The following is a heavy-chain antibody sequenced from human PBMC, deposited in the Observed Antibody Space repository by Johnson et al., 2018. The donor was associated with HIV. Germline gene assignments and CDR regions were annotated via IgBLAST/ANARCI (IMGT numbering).Heavy chain of an antibody. D-gene: IGHD5-18*01. V-gene: IGHV3-30*02. CDR1: GFTFSYYG. J-gene: IGHJ3*02. CDR2: IRYDGDNK. Sequence: VQLVESGGGVVQPGGSLRLSCAAFGFTFSYYGMHWVRQAPGKGLEWVAFIRYDGDNKYYGDSVKGRFTISRDNAKNSLYLQMNSLRAEDTAVYYCARDRGGSSYSWVAFDIWGQGTMVTVSS. CDR3: ARDRGGSSYSWVAFDI.